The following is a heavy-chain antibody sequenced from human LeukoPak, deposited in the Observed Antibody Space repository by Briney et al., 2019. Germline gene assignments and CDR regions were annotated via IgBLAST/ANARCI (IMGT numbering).Heavy chain of an antibody. CDR3: ATKLYSSGWYGEPSYGMDV. Sequence: ASVKVSCKASGYTFTGYYMHWVRQAPGQGLEWMGWINLNSGGTNYAQKFQGRVTMTRDTSISTAYMELSRLRSDDTAVYYCATKLYSSGWYGEPSYGMDVWGQGTTVTVSS. CDR2: INLNSGGT. V-gene: IGHV1-2*02. J-gene: IGHJ6*02. CDR1: GYTFTGYY. D-gene: IGHD6-19*01.